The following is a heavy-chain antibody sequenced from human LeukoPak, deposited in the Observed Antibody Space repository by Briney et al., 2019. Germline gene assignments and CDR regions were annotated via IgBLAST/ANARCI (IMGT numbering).Heavy chain of an antibody. CDR3: AKVGIVVVTGPYFDY. CDR2: VGYDGSNK. J-gene: IGHJ4*02. V-gene: IGHV3-30*02. CDR1: EFTSSSYG. Sequence: GGSLRLSCAVSEFTSSSYGMHWVRQAPGKGLEWVTFVGYDGSNKYYADSVRGRFTISRDNSKNTLYLHMNSLSPEDTAVYYCAKVGIVVVTGPYFDYWGQGTLVTVSS. D-gene: IGHD2-21*02.